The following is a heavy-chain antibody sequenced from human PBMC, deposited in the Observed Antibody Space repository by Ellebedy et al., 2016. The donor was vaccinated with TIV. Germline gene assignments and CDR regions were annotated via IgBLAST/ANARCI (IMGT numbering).Heavy chain of an antibody. V-gene: IGHV3-11*01. CDR3: ARAGDIVVVPAAMGGDAFDI. CDR1: GFTFSDYY. Sequence: GESLKISCAASGFTFSDYYMSWIRQAPGKGLEWVSYISSSGSTIYYADSVKGRFTISRDNAKNSLYLQMNSLRAEDTAVYYCARAGDIVVVPAAMGGDAFDIWGQGTMVTVS. CDR2: ISSSGSTI. J-gene: IGHJ3*02. D-gene: IGHD2-2*01.